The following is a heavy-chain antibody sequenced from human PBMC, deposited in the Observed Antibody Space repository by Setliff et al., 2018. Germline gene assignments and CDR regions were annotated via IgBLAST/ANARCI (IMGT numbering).Heavy chain of an antibody. J-gene: IGHJ4*02. CDR1: GYTFTSYG. V-gene: IGHV1-18*01. CDR2: ISGYNGNT. CDR3: ARRDDYVWGSYRYKGPFDY. D-gene: IGHD3-16*02. Sequence: ASVKVSCKASGYTFTSYGISWVRQAPGQGLEWMGWISGYNGNTEYAQNLQGRVTMTTDTSTSTAYMELRSLRSDDTAVYYCARRDDYVWGSYRYKGPFDYWGQGTLVTVSS.